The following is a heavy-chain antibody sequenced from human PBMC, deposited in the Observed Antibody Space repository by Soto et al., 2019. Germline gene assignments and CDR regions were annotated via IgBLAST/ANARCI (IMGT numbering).Heavy chain of an antibody. J-gene: IGHJ4*02. D-gene: IGHD6-19*01. CDR2: INPNSGGT. V-gene: IGHV1-2*02. CDR3: ASAAVTGTAGLDF. Sequence: ASVKVSCKASGYTFSGLYMHWVRQAPGQGLEWMGWINPNSGGTKSAEKFQGRVTMTRDTSISTAYMELSRLTSDDTAVYYCASAAVTGTAGLDFWGQGTLVTVYS. CDR1: GYTFSGLY.